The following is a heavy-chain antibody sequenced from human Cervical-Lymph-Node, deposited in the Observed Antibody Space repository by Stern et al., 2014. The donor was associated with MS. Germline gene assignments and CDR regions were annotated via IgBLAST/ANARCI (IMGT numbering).Heavy chain of an antibody. Sequence: VQLVESGAEVKKPGASVKVSCKASGYTFTSYGISWVRQAPGQGLEWMGWISAYNGNTNYAQTLQGRVTMTTDTSKRTAYMAVGILRSDDTAVYYCARGNTVPLDYGDFFDYWGQGTLVTVSS. V-gene: IGHV1-18*01. CDR3: ARGNTVPLDYGDFFDY. J-gene: IGHJ4*02. CDR1: GYTFTSYG. D-gene: IGHD4-17*01. CDR2: ISAYNGNT.